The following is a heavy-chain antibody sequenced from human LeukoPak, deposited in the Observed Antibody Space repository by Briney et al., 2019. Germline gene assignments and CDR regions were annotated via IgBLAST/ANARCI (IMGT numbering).Heavy chain of an antibody. J-gene: IGHJ6*02. CDR2: INPNGGGT. CDR3: ASEITIFGVVTPGRYYYGMDV. D-gene: IGHD3-3*01. CDR1: GYTLTELS. Sequence: ASVKVSCKVSGYTLTELSMHWVRQAPGQGLEWMGWINPNGGGTNYAQKFQGRVTMTRDTSISTAYMELSRLRSDDTAVYYCASEITIFGVVTPGRYYYGMDVWGQGTTVTVSS. V-gene: IGHV1-2*02.